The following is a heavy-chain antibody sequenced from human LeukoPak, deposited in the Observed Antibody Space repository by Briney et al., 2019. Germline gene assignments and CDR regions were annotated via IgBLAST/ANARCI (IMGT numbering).Heavy chain of an antibody. D-gene: IGHD6-13*01. CDR3: ARTKTRYSSDDAFDI. CDR1: GGSISSSSYY. J-gene: IGHJ3*02. CDR2: FYYSGST. Sequence: PSETLSLTCTVSGGSISSSSYYWGWIRQPPGKGLEWIGSFYYSGSTYYNPSLKSRVTISVDTSKNQFSLKLSSVTAADTAVYYCARTKTRYSSDDAFDIWGQGTMVTVSS. V-gene: IGHV4-39*01.